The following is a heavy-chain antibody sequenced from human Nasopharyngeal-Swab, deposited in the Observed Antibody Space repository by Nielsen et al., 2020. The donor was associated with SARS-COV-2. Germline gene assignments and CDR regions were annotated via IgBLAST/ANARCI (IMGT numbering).Heavy chain of an antibody. V-gene: IGHV3-33*05. J-gene: IGHJ6*02. Sequence: VRQAPGKGLEWVAVISYDGSNKYYADSVKGRFTISRDNSKNTLYLQMNSLRAEDTAVYYCAIEKVVVVAAGGWYYGMDVWGQGTTVTVSS. CDR2: ISYDGSNK. D-gene: IGHD2-15*01. CDR3: AIEKVVVVAAGGWYYGMDV.